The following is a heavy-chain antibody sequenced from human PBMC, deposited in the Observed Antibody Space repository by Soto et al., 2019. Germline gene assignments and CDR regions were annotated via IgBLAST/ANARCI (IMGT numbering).Heavy chain of an antibody. J-gene: IGHJ5*02. CDR1: GFAFSSFN. CDR2: IFTRSSQI. CDR3: ARDLLAGQRLVIPWFRP. Sequence: GGSLRLSCTASGFAFSSFNMNWVRQAPGKGLEWVSSIFTRSSQIYYADSVKGRFTISRDNAKNSLFLHMNSLSAEDTAVYYCARDLLAGQRLVIPWFRPWGQGTLVTVSS. V-gene: IGHV3-21*01. D-gene: IGHD4-17*01.